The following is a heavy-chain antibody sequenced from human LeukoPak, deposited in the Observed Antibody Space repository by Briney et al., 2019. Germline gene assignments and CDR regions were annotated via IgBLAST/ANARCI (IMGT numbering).Heavy chain of an antibody. CDR2: FDPEHGET. D-gene: IGHD2-21*01. CDR1: GDTITDFA. Sequence: GASVRVSCKVSGDTITDFAMHWVRQAPGKGLEWMGGFDPEHGETIYAQRFQGRVTMTEDTSTDTAYMELSSLTSEDTAVYYCSSDYFEKDAFDIWGQGTMVTVSS. CDR3: SSDYFEKDAFDI. V-gene: IGHV1-24*01. J-gene: IGHJ3*02.